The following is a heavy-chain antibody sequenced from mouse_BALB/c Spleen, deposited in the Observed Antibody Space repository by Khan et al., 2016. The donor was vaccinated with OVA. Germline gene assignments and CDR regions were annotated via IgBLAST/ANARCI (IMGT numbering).Heavy chain of an antibody. Sequence: VQLKQSGAELVKPGASVKLSCTASGFNIKDTYIHWVKQRPEQGLEWIGKTDPANGDIKNDSKFQDKATITADTSSNTAYLQLSSLTSEDTAVYYCANLYGNPFAYWGQGTLVSVSA. CDR1: GFNIKDTY. D-gene: IGHD2-1*01. CDR3: ANLYGNPFAY. CDR2: TDPANGDI. J-gene: IGHJ3*01. V-gene: IGHV14-3*02.